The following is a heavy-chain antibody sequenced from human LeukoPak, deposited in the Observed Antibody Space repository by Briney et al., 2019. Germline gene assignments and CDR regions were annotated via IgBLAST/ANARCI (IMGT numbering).Heavy chain of an antibody. V-gene: IGHV3-21*01. Sequence: TGGSLRLSCAASGFTFSTLDMSWVRQAPGKGLEWVSSISSSSSYIYYADSVKGRFTISRDNAKNSLYLQMNSLRAEDTAVYYCVPYPVYYFDYWGQGTLVTVSS. CDR2: ISSSSSYI. J-gene: IGHJ4*02. CDR3: VPYPVYYFDY. CDR1: GFTFSTLD.